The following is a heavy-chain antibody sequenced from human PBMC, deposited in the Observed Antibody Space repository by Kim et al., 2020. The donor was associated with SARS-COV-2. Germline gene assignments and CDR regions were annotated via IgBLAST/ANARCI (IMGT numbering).Heavy chain of an antibody. Sequence: GGSLRLSCAASGFTFSSYGMHWVRQAPGKGLEWVAVISYDGSNKYYADSVKGRFTISRDNSKNTLYLQMNSLRAEDTAVYYCAKGGGYYGSTHDWFDPWGQGTLVTVSS. CDR3: AKGGGYYGSTHDWFDP. D-gene: IGHD3-10*01. CDR2: ISYDGSNK. J-gene: IGHJ5*02. V-gene: IGHV3-30*18. CDR1: GFTFSSYG.